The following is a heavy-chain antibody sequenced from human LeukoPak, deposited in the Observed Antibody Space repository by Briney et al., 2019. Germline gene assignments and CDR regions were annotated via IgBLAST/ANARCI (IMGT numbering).Heavy chain of an antibody. CDR2: ISGSGGST. D-gene: IGHD5-12*01. CDR3: AKDPRRGYDARYFDY. CDR1: GFAFSSYA. Sequence: PGGSLRLTCAASGFAFSSYAMSWVRQAPGKGLEWVSAISGSGGSTYYADSVKGRFTISRDNSKNTLYLQMNSLRAEDTAVYYCAKDPRRGYDARYFDYWGQGTVVTVSS. V-gene: IGHV3-23*01. J-gene: IGHJ4*02.